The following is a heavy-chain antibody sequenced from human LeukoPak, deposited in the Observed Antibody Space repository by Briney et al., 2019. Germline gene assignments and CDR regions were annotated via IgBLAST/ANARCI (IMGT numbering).Heavy chain of an antibody. Sequence: GSLRLSCTASGFTFGDYAMSWVRQAPGRGLERVGFISSKASGGTTEYAASVKGRFTISRDDSKSIAYLQMNSLKTEDTAVYYCYRYCSSTSCYRDFAYWGQGTLVTVSS. CDR1: GFTFGDYA. J-gene: IGHJ4*02. V-gene: IGHV3-49*04. CDR3: YRYCSSTSCYRDFAY. CDR2: ISSKASGGTT. D-gene: IGHD2-2*02.